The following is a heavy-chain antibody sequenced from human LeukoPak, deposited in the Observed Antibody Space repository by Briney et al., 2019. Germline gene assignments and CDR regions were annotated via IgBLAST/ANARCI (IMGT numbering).Heavy chain of an antibody. CDR2: IWYDGSNK. D-gene: IGHD5-24*01. Sequence: GGSLRLSCVASGFTFSTYAMSWVRQAPGKGLEWVAVIWYDGSNKYYADSVKGRFTISRDNSKNTLYLQMNSLRAEDTAVFYCARGNFRRDGYNFDYWGQGTLVTVSS. V-gene: IGHV3-33*08. CDR1: GFTFSTYA. J-gene: IGHJ4*02. CDR3: ARGNFRRDGYNFDY.